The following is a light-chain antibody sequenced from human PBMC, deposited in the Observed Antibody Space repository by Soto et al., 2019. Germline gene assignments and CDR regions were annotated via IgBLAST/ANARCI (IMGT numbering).Light chain of an antibody. CDR3: QSYDNSLDGSYV. Sequence: QSVLTQPPSVSGAPGQRVTISCTGSSSNIGAGYDVQWYQQLPGTAPKLLIYGNSNRPSGVPDRFSGSKSGTSASLAITGLQAEDEADYYCQSYDNSLDGSYVFGTGNKLTVL. V-gene: IGLV1-40*01. CDR2: GNS. J-gene: IGLJ1*01. CDR1: SSNIGAGYD.